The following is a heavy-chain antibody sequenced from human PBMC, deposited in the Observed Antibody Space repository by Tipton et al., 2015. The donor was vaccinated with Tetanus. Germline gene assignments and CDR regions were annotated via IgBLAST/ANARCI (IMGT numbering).Heavy chain of an antibody. J-gene: IGHJ4*02. CDR2: MYSGGDT. Sequence: LSLTCVASGFIVSSHYMSWVRQAPGKGLEWVSVMYSGGDTYYVDSAKGRFSISRDNAKNTLYLQMNSLRVEDTAVYYCVRDGGSSGWLAYWGQGTLVTVSS. D-gene: IGHD6-19*01. CDR1: GFIVSSHY. V-gene: IGHV3-53*01. CDR3: VRDGGSSGWLAY.